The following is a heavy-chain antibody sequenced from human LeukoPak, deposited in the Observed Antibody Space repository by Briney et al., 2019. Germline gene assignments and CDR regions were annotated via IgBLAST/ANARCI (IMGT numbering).Heavy chain of an antibody. CDR2: INHSGST. Sequence: SETLSLTCAVYGGSFSGYYRSCLRRPPGKGLEWIGEINHSGSTNYNPSLKSRVTISVDTSKNQFSLKLSSVTAADTAVYYCAYYDSSGYYPDYWGQGTLVTVSS. V-gene: IGHV4-34*01. CDR3: AYYDSSGYYPDY. D-gene: IGHD3-22*01. J-gene: IGHJ4*02. CDR1: GGSFSGYY.